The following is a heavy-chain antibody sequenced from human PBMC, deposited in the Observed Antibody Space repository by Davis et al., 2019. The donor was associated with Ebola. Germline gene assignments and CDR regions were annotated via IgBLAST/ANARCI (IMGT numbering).Heavy chain of an antibody. CDR1: GFTFSSYE. D-gene: IGHD4-17*01. CDR2: ISSSGSTI. J-gene: IGHJ4*02. Sequence: GGSLRLSCAASGFTFSSYEMNWVRQAPGKGLEWVSYISSSGSTIYYADSVKGRFTISRDNAKNSLYLQMNSLRDEDTAVYYCAKNHYGDYSFDYWGQGTLVTVSS. V-gene: IGHV3-48*03. CDR3: AKNHYGDYSFDY.